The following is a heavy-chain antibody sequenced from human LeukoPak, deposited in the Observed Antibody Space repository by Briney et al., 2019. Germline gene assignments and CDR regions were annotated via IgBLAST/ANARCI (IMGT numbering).Heavy chain of an antibody. J-gene: IGHJ4*02. V-gene: IGHV3-64*01. CDR3: GAAYSGSSPFDY. CDR1: RFTFSSYA. Sequence: GGSLRLSCAASRFTFSSYAMHWVRQAPGKGLEYVSAISSNGGSTYYANSVKGRFTISRDNSKNTLYLQMGSLRAEDMAVYYCGAAYSGSSPFDYWGQGTLVTVSS. CDR2: ISSNGGST. D-gene: IGHD1-26*01.